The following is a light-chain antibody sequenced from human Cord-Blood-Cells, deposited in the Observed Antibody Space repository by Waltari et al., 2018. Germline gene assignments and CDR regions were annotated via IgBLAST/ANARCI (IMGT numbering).Light chain of an antibody. CDR3: QSYDSSNVV. J-gene: IGLJ2*01. V-gene: IGLV6-57*02. CDR1: SGSIASNY. Sequence: NYMLTQHHSVSESQGKTVTIYCTGSSGSIASNYVQWYQQRPGSAPTTVIYEDNHRPSGFPDRFSGPINSSSNSASLTSSVLKTEDEADYYCQSYDSSNVVFGGGTKLTVL. CDR2: EDN.